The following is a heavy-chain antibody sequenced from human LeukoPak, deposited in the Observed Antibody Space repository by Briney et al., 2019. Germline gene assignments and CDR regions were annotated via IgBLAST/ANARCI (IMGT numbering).Heavy chain of an antibody. J-gene: IGHJ4*02. CDR2: ISSSSSYI. CDR3: ARAYSSSGDYFDY. Sequence: GGSLRLSCAASRFTFSSYAMSWVRQAPGKGLEWVSSISSSSSYIYYADSVKGRFTISRGNAKNSLYLQMNSLRAEDTAVYYCARAYSSSGDYFDYWGQGTLVTVSS. D-gene: IGHD6-6*01. CDR1: RFTFSSYA. V-gene: IGHV3-21*01.